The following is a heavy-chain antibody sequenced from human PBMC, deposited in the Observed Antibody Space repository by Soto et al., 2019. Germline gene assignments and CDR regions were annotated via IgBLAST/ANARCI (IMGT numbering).Heavy chain of an antibody. Sequence: QVQLQESGPGLVKPSETLSLTCTVSGGSIDGRNCAWIRQPPGKGLEWLGYVYYDGGSSYNPSVKSRLTLSTDTSKSQFSLQLRSVTAADTAVYYCVRQGIGNLHGLVDVWGRGTTVTVSS. CDR2: VYYDGGS. V-gene: IGHV4-59*08. D-gene: IGHD3-10*01. J-gene: IGHJ6*02. CDR3: VRQGIGNLHGLVDV. CDR1: GGSIDGRN.